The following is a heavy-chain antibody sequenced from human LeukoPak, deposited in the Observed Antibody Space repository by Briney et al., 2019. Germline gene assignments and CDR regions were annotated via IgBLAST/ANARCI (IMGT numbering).Heavy chain of an antibody. V-gene: IGHV3-9*01. CDR2: ISWNSGNI. Sequence: GGSLRLSCAASGFTFDDYAMYWVRQPPGKGLEWVSGISWNSGNIAYADSVKGRFTISRDNAKNSLYLQMNSLRAEDTAVYYCARGSRDDAFDIWGQGTMVTVSS. CDR3: ARGSRDDAFDI. J-gene: IGHJ3*02. CDR1: GFTFDDYA. D-gene: IGHD3-10*01.